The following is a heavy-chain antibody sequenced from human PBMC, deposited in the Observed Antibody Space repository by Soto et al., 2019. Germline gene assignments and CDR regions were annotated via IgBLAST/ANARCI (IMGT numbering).Heavy chain of an antibody. Sequence: SETLSLTCSGSGADINTYSWTWIRQPAGKGLEWIGRIYTSASINYNPSLKGRVTLSVDTSTNQVSLRLASVTAADTAIYYCARDREAGYNFYYGMDVWGQGTTVTVS. V-gene: IGHV4-4*07. CDR3: ARDREAGYNFYYGMDV. J-gene: IGHJ6*02. CDR1: GADINTYS. CDR2: IYTSASI. D-gene: IGHD6-19*01.